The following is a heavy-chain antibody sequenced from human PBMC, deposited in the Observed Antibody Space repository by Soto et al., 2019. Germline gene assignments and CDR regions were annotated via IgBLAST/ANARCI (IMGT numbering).Heavy chain of an antibody. J-gene: IGHJ6*02. CDR3: ARRGDSRRYYGMDV. V-gene: IGHV5-51*01. CDR2: IYPGDSDT. D-gene: IGHD7-27*01. CDR1: GYSFTNYW. Sequence: VETVTLSCKGSGYSFTNYWIGWVRQMPGKGLEWMGIIYPGDSDTRYSPSFLGQVTISADKSISTSYLQWSSLKASDTAIYYCARRGDSRRYYGMDVWGQGTTVTVSS.